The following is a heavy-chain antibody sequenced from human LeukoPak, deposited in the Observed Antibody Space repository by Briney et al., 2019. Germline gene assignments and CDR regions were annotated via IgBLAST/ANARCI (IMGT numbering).Heavy chain of an antibody. CDR1: GFAFSGYA. D-gene: IGHD2-2*03. CDR3: ARDVGYCSSTSCYGDYFDY. J-gene: IGHJ4*02. Sequence: GGSLRLSCAASGFAFSGYAMNWVRQTPGEGPEWVSGISDSGARTYYADSVKGRFTISRDNSKRMLYLEMNNLRAEDTAVYYCARDVGYCSSTSCYGDYFDYWGQGTLVTVSS. V-gene: IGHV3-23*01. CDR2: ISDSGART.